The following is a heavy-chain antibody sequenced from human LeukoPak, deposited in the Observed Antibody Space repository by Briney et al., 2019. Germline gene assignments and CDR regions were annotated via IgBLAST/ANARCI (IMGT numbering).Heavy chain of an antibody. Sequence: SETLSLTCTVSGGSISSGSYYWSWIRQPAGKGLEWIGRIYTSGSTNYNPSLKSRVTISVDTSKNQFSLKLSSVTAADTAVYHCVRSSYYYDSSGYYYYYYYYMDVWGKGTTVTVSS. CDR3: VRSSYYYDSSGYYYYYYYYMDV. CDR1: GGSISSGSYY. J-gene: IGHJ6*03. V-gene: IGHV4-61*02. CDR2: IYTSGST. D-gene: IGHD3-22*01.